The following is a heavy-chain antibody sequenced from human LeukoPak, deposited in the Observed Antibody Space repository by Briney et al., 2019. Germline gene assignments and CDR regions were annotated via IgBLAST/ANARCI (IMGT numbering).Heavy chain of an antibody. D-gene: IGHD3-22*01. J-gene: IGHJ4*02. CDR2: IKQDGSEK. CDR3: ARGPYYYDSTGSLPAWY. CDR1: GFMFGNYW. V-gene: IGHV3-7*01. Sequence: GGSLRLSCAASGFMFGNYWMNWVRQASGKGLEWVANIKQDGSEKYYVDSVKGRFTISRDNAKNSLYLQMNSLRAEDTAVYYCARGPYYYDSTGSLPAWYWGQGTLVTVSS.